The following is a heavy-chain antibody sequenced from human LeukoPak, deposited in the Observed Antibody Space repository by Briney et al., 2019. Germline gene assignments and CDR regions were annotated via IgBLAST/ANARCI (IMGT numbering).Heavy chain of an antibody. V-gene: IGHV4-39*07. J-gene: IGHJ4*02. CDR3: ARERREQLLPPYTRSVTYFDY. D-gene: IGHD2-2*01. Sequence: PSETLSLTCTVSGGSITSNSYYWGWIRQPPGKGLEWIGSITYSGSTYYNPSLNRRVTISIDTSKNQFSLKLSSVTAADTAVYYCARERREQLLPPYTRSVTYFDYWGQGTLVTVSS. CDR1: GGSITSNSYY. CDR2: ITYSGST.